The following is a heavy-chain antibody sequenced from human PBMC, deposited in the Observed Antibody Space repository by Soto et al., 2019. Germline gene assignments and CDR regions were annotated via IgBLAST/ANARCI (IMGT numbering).Heavy chain of an antibody. J-gene: IGHJ4*02. Sequence: GGSLRLSCAASGFTFSSYAMSWVRQAPGKGLEWVSAISGSGGTTYYADSVKGRFTISRDNSKNTLYLQVNNLRVDDTAVYYCAKDLSLYCSSTSCPDYWGQGTLVTVSS. D-gene: IGHD2-2*01. V-gene: IGHV3-23*01. CDR1: GFTFSSYA. CDR2: ISGSGGTT. CDR3: AKDLSLYCSSTSCPDY.